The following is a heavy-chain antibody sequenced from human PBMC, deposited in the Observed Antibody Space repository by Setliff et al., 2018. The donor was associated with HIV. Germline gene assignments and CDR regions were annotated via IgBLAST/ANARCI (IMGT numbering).Heavy chain of an antibody. CDR2: INPTSGNT. CDR1: GYTFPSFY. CDR3: ARVIGMGLWFGGEDYYYMDV. J-gene: IGHJ6*03. D-gene: IGHD3-10*01. Sequence: ASVKVSCKASGYTFPSFYVHWVRQAPGQGLEWMGIINPTSGNTTYAQNFQGRVTLTRDTSTSTVYMELSRLRSDDTAVYYCARVIGMGLWFGGEDYYYMDVWGKGTTVTVSS. V-gene: IGHV1-46*01.